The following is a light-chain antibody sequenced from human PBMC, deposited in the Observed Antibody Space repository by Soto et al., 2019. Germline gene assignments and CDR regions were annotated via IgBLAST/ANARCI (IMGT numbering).Light chain of an antibody. J-gene: IGKJ5*01. CDR2: TAS. CDR1: QGISNW. Sequence: DIQMTQSPSFVSASVGDRVTVTCRASQGISNWLAWYYQNPGKPPKLLVYTASTLGSGVPSRLRGSGSGTDFTLAISRLQPEDFGTYDCQQASAFPITFGQGTHLEIK. CDR3: QQASAFPIT. V-gene: IGKV1-12*01.